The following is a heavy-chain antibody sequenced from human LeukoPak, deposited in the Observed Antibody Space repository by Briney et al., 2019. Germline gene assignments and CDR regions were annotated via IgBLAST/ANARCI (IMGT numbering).Heavy chain of an antibody. Sequence: GRSLRLSCAASGFTFDDYAMHWVRQAPGKGLEWVSGISWNSGSIGYADSVKGRFTISRDNAKNSLYLQMNSPRAEDMALYYCAKGKESAVAGYYFDYWGQGTLVTVSS. D-gene: IGHD6-19*01. V-gene: IGHV3-9*03. J-gene: IGHJ4*02. CDR1: GFTFDDYA. CDR3: AKGKESAVAGYYFDY. CDR2: ISWNSGSI.